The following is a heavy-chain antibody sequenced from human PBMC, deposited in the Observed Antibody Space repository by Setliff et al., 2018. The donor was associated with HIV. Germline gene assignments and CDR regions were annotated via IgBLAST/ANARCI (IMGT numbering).Heavy chain of an antibody. V-gene: IGHV3-30*02. CDR3: VRDLARVIAH. CDR1: RFTFSSYG. D-gene: IGHD2-21*01. CDR2: VRYDGTYN. Sequence: GGSLRLSCAASRFTFSSYGMHWVRQAPGKGLEWVAFVRYDGTYNYYADSVKGRFTISRDNSKNTLYLQMDSLRLDDTALYYCVRDLARVIAHWGQGTLVTVSS. J-gene: IGHJ4*02.